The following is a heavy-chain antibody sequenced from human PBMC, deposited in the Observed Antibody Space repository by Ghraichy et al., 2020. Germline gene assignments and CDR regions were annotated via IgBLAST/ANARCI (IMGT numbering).Heavy chain of an antibody. CDR3: ATELYCSSSSCQRD. CDR1: GFTFSDYS. D-gene: IGHD2-2*01. CDR2: ITYSSSTM. J-gene: IGHJ4*02. V-gene: IGHV3-48*04. Sequence: GGSLRLSCAASGFTFSDYSMNWVRQAPGKGPEWVSHITYSSSTMYFADSVKGRFTISRDNAKNSLYLQMNSLRAEDTAVYYCATELYCSSSSCQRDWGRGTLVTVSS.